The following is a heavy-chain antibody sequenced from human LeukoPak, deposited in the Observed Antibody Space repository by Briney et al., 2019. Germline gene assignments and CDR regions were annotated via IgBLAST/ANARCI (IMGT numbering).Heavy chain of an antibody. Sequence: SETLSLTCTVSGGSISSSTFYWGWIRQPPGKGLEWIGSLYYSGSTYYNPSLKSRVTISVDTSKNQFSLKLSSVTAADTAVYYCARLRLAAAGTRRDFDYWGQGTLVTVSS. V-gene: IGHV4-39*01. CDR2: LYYSGST. CDR3: ARLRLAAAGTRRDFDY. CDR1: GGSISSSTFY. D-gene: IGHD6-13*01. J-gene: IGHJ4*02.